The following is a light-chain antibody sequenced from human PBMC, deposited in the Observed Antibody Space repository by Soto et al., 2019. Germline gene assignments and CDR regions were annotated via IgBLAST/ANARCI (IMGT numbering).Light chain of an antibody. CDR2: GAS. Sequence: EIVLTQSPGTLSLSPGERATLSCRASQSVSNNYLAWYQQKPGQAPRLLIYGASSRATGIPDRFSGSGSGTDFTLTISSLQPDDFATYYCQQYSSYWTFAQGTKV. CDR3: QQYSSYWT. CDR1: QSVSNNY. V-gene: IGKV3-20*01. J-gene: IGKJ1*01.